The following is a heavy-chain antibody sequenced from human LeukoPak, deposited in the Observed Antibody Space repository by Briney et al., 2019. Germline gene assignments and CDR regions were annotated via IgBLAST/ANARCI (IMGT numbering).Heavy chain of an antibody. CDR2: ISGSGGST. D-gene: IGHD6-6*01. V-gene: IGHV3-23*01. J-gene: IGHJ4*02. Sequence: PGGPLRLSCAASGFTFSSYAMSWVRQAPGKGLGWVSAISGSGGSTYYADSVKGRFTISRDNSKNTLYLQMNSLRAEDTAVYYCAKDRLIAARPIDYWGQGTLVTVSS. CDR1: GFTFSSYA. CDR3: AKDRLIAARPIDY.